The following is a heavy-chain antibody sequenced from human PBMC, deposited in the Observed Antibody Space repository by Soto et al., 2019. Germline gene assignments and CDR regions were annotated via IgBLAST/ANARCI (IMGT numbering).Heavy chain of an antibody. CDR2: IYHSGST. Sequence: PSETLSLTCTVSGYSISSGYYWGWIRQPPGKGLEWIGSIYHSGSTYYNPSLKSRVTISVDTSKNQFSLKLSSVTAADTAVYYCARDFRRELALNYYGMDVWGQGTTVTVSS. V-gene: IGHV4-38-2*02. CDR3: ARDFRRELALNYYGMDV. CDR1: GYSISSGYY. J-gene: IGHJ6*02. D-gene: IGHD1-26*01.